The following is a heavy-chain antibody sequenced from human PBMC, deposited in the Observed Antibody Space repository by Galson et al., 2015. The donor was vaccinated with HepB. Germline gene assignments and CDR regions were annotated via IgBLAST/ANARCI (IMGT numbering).Heavy chain of an antibody. CDR1: GFTFHNAW. V-gene: IGHV3-15*01. Sequence: SLRPSCAASGFTFHNAWMNWVRQAPGKGLERVGRIKGKTDGGTTDYAAPVKGRLIILRDDLKNMLYLQMNSLKTEDTAVYFCTTSGYGDDDFDYWGQGTPVTVSS. J-gene: IGHJ4*02. CDR2: IKGKTDGGTT. CDR3: TTSGYGDDDFDY. D-gene: IGHD4-17*01.